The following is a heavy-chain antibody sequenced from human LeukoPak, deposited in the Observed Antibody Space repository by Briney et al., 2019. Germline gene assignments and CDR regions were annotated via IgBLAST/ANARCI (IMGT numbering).Heavy chain of an antibody. Sequence: GSLRLSCAASGFTFNSYAMSWVRQAPGKGLEWIGEINHSGSTNYNPSLKSRVTISVDTSKNQFSLKLSSVTAADTAVYYCAMDYSSSGLDYWGQGTLVTVSS. CDR3: AMDYSSSGLDY. D-gene: IGHD6-6*01. J-gene: IGHJ4*02. V-gene: IGHV4-34*08. CDR2: INHSGST. CDR1: GFTFNSYA.